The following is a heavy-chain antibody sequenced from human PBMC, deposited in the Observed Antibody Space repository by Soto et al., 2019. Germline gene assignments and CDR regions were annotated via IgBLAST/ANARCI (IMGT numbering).Heavy chain of an antibody. CDR1: GYSFTSHW. CDR3: ARHDVTCSSTSCYKAPHFDY. Sequence: LGESLKISCKGSGYSFTSHWISWVRQMPGKGLEWMGRIDPSDSYTNYSPSFQGHVTISADKSISTAYLQWSSLKASDTAMYYSARHDVTCSSTSCYKAPHFDYWGQGTLVTASS. V-gene: IGHV5-10-1*01. D-gene: IGHD2-2*02. J-gene: IGHJ4*02. CDR2: IDPSDSYT.